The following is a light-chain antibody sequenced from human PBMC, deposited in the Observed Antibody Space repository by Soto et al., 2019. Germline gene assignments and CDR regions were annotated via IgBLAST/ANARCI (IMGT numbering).Light chain of an antibody. CDR2: DAS. V-gene: IGKV3-11*01. J-gene: IGKJ1*01. CDR3: QQRNTWPPIT. Sequence: EIVMTQSPATLSLYPGERATLSCRTSQSVRTYLAWYQGKPGQAPRLLIYDASRRASGVPARFSGSGSGTDFTLTISSLEHADFALYYCQQRNTWPPITFGQGTKVDI. CDR1: QSVRTY.